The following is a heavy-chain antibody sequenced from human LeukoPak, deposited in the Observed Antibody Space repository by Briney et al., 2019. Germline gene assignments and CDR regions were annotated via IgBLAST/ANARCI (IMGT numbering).Heavy chain of an antibody. CDR3: AREGAVGYAFDI. Sequence: GGSLRLSCAASGFTFSSYAMSWVRQAPGKGLEWVAVISYDGSNKYYADSVKGRFTISRDNSKNTLYLQMNSLRAEDTAVYYCAREGAVGYAFDIWGQGTMVTVSS. D-gene: IGHD1-26*01. CDR2: ISYDGSNK. J-gene: IGHJ3*02. V-gene: IGHV3-30-3*01. CDR1: GFTFSSYA.